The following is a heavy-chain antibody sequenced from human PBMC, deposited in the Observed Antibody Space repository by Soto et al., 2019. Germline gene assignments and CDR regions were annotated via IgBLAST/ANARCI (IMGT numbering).Heavy chain of an antibody. CDR1: GFTFSTYS. CDR3: AREGFRYDGTDYYGNYFDH. D-gene: IGHD3-22*01. V-gene: IGHV3-21*04. Sequence: EVQLVESGGGLVKPGGSLRLSCAASGFTFSTYSVSWVRQAPGKGLEWVSFMSANRGDTHYAVSVKGRFTISRDTARNSLYLEMNGLRAEDTAVYFCAREGFRYDGTDYYGNYFDHWGRGTLVIVSS. J-gene: IGHJ4*02. CDR2: MSANRGDT.